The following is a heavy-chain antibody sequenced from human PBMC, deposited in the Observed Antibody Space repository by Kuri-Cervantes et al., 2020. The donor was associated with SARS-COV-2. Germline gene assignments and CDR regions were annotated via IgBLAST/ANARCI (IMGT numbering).Heavy chain of an antibody. Sequence: GSLRLSCAASGFTFSSHAMHWVRQAPGKGLEWVAVISYDGTNKYYADSVRGRFTISRDNSNNTLSLQMNSLRGEDTAVYYCAKGRCQVDYWGQGTRVTVSS. CDR3: AKGRCQVDY. V-gene: IGHV3-30*18. CDR1: GFTFSSHA. CDR2: ISYDGTNK. D-gene: IGHD2-15*01. J-gene: IGHJ4*02.